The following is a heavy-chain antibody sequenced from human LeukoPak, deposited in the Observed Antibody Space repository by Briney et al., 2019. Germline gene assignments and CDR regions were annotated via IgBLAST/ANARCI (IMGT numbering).Heavy chain of an antibody. V-gene: IGHV4-39*07. Sequence: SETLSLTCTVSGGSISSSSYYWGWIRQPPGKGLEWIGSIYYSGSTYYNPSLKSRVTISVDTSKNQFSLKLYSVTAADTAVYYCARAQTPGATLVDYWGQGTLVTVSS. CDR1: GGSISSSSYY. CDR3: ARAQTPGATLVDY. J-gene: IGHJ4*02. D-gene: IGHD1-26*01. CDR2: IYYSGST.